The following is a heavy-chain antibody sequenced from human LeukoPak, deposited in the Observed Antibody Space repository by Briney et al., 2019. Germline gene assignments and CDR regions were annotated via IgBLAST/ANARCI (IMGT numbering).Heavy chain of an antibody. CDR1: GFRFNNYA. CDR3: AREVYSYALDALDL. Sequence: GGSLRLSGAASGFRFNNYAMHWVRQPPGTGLEWVAVISMDGIQEYYADSVKGRFSISRDNSKNTLYLQMNSLRTEYTAVYYCAREVYSYALDALDLWGQGTMVTVSS. CDR2: ISMDGIQE. J-gene: IGHJ3*01. V-gene: IGHV3-30*04. D-gene: IGHD5-18*01.